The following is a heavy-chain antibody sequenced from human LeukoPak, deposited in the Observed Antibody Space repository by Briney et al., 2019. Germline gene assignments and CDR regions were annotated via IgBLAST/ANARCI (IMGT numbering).Heavy chain of an antibody. J-gene: IGHJ6*03. Sequence: SETLSLTCTVSGGSISSYYWSWIRQPPGKGLEWIGYIYYSGSTNYNPSLKSRVTISVDTSKNQFSLKLSSVTAADTAVYYCARTYCSGGSCYSRASMYYYYYMDVWGKGTTVTISS. CDR1: GGSISSYY. CDR2: IYYSGST. D-gene: IGHD2-15*01. V-gene: IGHV4-59*01. CDR3: ARTYCSGGSCYSRASMYYYYYMDV.